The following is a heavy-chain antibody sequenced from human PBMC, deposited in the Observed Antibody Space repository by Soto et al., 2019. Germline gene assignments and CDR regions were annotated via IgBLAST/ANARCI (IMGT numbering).Heavy chain of an antibody. V-gene: IGHV4-59*01. Sequence: PSETLSLTCTVSGGSISSYYWSWIRQPPGKGLEWIGYIYYSGSTNYNPSLKSRVTISVDTSKNQFSLKLSSVTAADTAVYYCARGLISGYYLYDAFDIWGQGKMVTVSS. CDR2: IYYSGST. J-gene: IGHJ3*02. CDR1: GGSISSYY. CDR3: ARGLISGYYLYDAFDI. D-gene: IGHD3-22*01.